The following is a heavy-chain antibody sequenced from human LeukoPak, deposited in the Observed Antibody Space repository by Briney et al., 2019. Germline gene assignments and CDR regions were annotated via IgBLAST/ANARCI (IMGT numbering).Heavy chain of an antibody. CDR3: ARDGGSAWFFRY. V-gene: IGHV4-39*02. Sequence: SETLSLTCTVSGVSISSSNSYWGWIRQPPGKGLEWIGSIYYSGNTYYNASLKSQVSISIDTSKNQFSLKLTSVTAADTAVYYCARDGGSAWFFRYWGQGTLVTVSS. CDR2: IYYSGNT. CDR1: GVSISSSNSY. D-gene: IGHD6-19*01. J-gene: IGHJ4*02.